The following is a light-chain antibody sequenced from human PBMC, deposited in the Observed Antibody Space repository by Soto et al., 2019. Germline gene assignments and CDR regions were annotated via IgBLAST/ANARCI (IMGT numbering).Light chain of an antibody. Sequence: DIVMTQSPDSLAVSLSERATINCKSSQSVLHSPSNNNYLAWYQKKPGQPPKLLIYWASTRESGVPDRFSGSGSGTDFTLTINSLQAEDAAVHYCHQYYSIPLTFGQGTKVEIK. CDR3: HQYYSIPLT. CDR1: QSVLHSPSNNNY. J-gene: IGKJ1*01. CDR2: WAS. V-gene: IGKV4-1*01.